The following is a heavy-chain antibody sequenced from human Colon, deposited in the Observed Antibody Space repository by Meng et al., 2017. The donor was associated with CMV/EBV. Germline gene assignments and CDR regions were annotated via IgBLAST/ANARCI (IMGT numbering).Heavy chain of an antibody. CDR1: GFHVRNYN. V-gene: IGHV3-48*01. CDR2: ISRNSETI. D-gene: IGHD1-26*01. Sequence: GESLKISCVGSGFHVRNYNMNWVRQAPGKGLEWVAFISRNSETIYHADSVRGRFAISRDNAKNTLYLQMNSLRAEDTAVYYCARHSGSYKNDYWGQGTLVTVSS. CDR3: ARHSGSYKNDY. J-gene: IGHJ4*02.